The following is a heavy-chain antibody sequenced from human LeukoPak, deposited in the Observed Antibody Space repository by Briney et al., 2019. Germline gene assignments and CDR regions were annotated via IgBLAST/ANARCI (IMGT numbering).Heavy chain of an antibody. CDR2: VTWNSGSI. D-gene: IGHD6-19*01. V-gene: IGHV3-9*01. CDR3: VKDASSSGWYFES. J-gene: IGHJ4*02. CDR1: GFTFDNYA. Sequence: GGSLRLSCAASGFTFDNYAMHWVRQVPGKGPEWVSGVTWNSGSIAYADSVKGRFTVSRGNAKNSLYLQMTSLRPEDTALYYCVKDASSSGWYFESWGQGTPVTVSS.